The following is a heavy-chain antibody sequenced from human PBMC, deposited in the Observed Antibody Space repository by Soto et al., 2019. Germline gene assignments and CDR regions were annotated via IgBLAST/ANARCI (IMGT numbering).Heavy chain of an antibody. D-gene: IGHD6-13*01. Sequence: QVQLVQSGAEVKKPGSSVKVSCKASGGTFSSYAISWVRQGPGQGLEWMGGIIPIFCTANYAQKFQGRVTITADESTSTAYMELSSLRSEDTAVYYCARLREAAAGAYYFDYWGQGTLVTVSS. CDR3: ARLREAAAGAYYFDY. V-gene: IGHV1-69*01. J-gene: IGHJ4*02. CDR1: GGTFSSYA. CDR2: IIPIFCTA.